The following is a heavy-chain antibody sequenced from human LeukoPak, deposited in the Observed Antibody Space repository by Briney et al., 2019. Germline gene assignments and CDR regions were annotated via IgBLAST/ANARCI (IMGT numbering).Heavy chain of an antibody. J-gene: IGHJ4*02. CDR3: ARGGRWFDD. Sequence: GGSLRLSCAAAGFAFSSHAMCWVRHAPGKGLVWVSRMKSDGSSTSYADAVKGRFTISRDNAKNTLYLQMNSLRADDTAVYYCARGGRWFDDWGQGTLVTVSS. CDR1: GFAFSSHA. V-gene: IGHV3-74*01. D-gene: IGHD4-23*01. CDR2: MKSDGSST.